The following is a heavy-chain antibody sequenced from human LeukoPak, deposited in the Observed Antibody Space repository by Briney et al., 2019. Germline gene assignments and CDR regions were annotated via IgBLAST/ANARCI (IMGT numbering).Heavy chain of an antibody. D-gene: IGHD2-15*01. CDR2: IHDTGNS. CDR3: ARGYVLDV. V-gene: IGHV4-31*03. CDR1: GDSITGGGYF. J-gene: IGHJ6*02. Sequence: SQTLSLTCTVSGDSITGGGYFWSWIRHHPVKGLEWIGYIHDTGNSYYNPSLQSRVAISIDISRNQFSLKLSSVTAADTAVYYCARGYVLDVWGQGTTVTVSS.